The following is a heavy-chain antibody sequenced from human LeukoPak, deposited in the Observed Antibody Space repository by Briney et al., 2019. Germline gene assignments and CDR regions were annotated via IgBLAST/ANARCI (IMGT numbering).Heavy chain of an antibody. J-gene: IGHJ4*02. CDR3: ARVLRAASWRSYDY. CDR2: IYYSGST. CDR1: GGSVSNSLYY. D-gene: IGHD5-18*01. V-gene: IGHV4-61*01. Sequence: SETLSLTCTVSGGSVSNSLYYWSWIRQPPGKGLEWIGYIYYSGSTYYNPSLKSRVTISIDTSRNQFSLRLNSMTAADTAIYYCARVLRAASWRSYDYWGQGSLVTVSS.